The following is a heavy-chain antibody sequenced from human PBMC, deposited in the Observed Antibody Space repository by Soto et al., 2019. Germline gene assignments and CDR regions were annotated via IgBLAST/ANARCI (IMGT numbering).Heavy chain of an antibody. D-gene: IGHD2-8*01. CDR2: TYSGGNT. J-gene: IGHJ5*02. V-gene: IGHV3-53*01. CDR1: GFTVSSNY. Sequence: EVQVVESGGGLIQPGGSLRLSCAASGFTVSSNYMSWVRQAPGKGLEWVSITYSGGNTYYADSVKGRFTVSRDNSKNTLYLQMKSLRAEDTAVYYCARSLSGKWTGRLDPWGQGTLVTVSS. CDR3: ARSLSGKWTGRLDP.